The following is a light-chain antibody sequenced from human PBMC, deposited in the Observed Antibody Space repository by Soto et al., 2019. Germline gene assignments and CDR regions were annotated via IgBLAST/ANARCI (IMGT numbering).Light chain of an antibody. CDR1: SSDVGASNY. Sequence: QSVLTQPPSASGSPGQAVTISCTGTSSDVGASNYVSWYQQHPGKVPKLVIYEVTKLPSGVPDRFSGSKSGNTASLTVSGLQAEDEDDYSCSSYAGTNNFVFGTGATLTVL. CDR3: SSYAGTNNFV. V-gene: IGLV2-8*01. CDR2: EVT. J-gene: IGLJ1*01.